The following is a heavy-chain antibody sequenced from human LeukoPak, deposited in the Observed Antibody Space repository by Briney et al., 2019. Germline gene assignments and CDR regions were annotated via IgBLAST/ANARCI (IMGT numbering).Heavy chain of an antibody. CDR2: IYYSGST. J-gene: IGHJ4*02. V-gene: IGHV4-39*07. CDR1: GGSISSSSYY. Sequence: SETLSLTCTVSGGSISSSSYYWGWIRQPPGKGLEWIGSIYYSGSTYYNPSLKSRVTISVDTSKNQFSLKLSSVTAADTAVYYCARDHYYNSSGYTFGYWGQGTLVTVSS. D-gene: IGHD3-22*01. CDR3: ARDHYYNSSGYTFGY.